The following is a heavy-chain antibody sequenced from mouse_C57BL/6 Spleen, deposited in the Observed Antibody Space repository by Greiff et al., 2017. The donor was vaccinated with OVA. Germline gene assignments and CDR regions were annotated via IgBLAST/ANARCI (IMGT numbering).Heavy chain of an antibody. CDR3: ARASTGSSLYYAMDY. Sequence: QVHVKQSGAELARPGASVKLSCKASGYTFTSYGISWVKQRPGQGLEWIGEIYPRSGNTYYNEKFKGKATLTADKSSSTAYVELRSLTSEDSAVYFCARASTGSSLYYAMDYWGQGTSVTVSS. D-gene: IGHD1-1*01. CDR1: GYTFTSYG. J-gene: IGHJ4*01. CDR2: IYPRSGNT. V-gene: IGHV1-81*01.